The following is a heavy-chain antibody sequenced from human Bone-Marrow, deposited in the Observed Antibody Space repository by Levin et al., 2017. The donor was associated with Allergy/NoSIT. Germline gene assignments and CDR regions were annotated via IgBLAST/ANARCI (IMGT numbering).Heavy chain of an antibody. CDR2: VYHNGTS. V-gene: IGHV4-38-2*01. J-gene: IGHJ5*02. CDR1: GYSISTGYY. D-gene: IGHD2-2*01. CDR3: ARGSLLLPANLGLRLDWFDP. Sequence: TSETLSLTCGVTGYSISTGYYWAWIRQTPGKGLEWIGNVYHNGTSYYKASLKSRVSMSVDTSKNHFSLHLRSVTAADTAVYYCARGSLLLPANLGLRLDWFDPWGQGTLVTVSS.